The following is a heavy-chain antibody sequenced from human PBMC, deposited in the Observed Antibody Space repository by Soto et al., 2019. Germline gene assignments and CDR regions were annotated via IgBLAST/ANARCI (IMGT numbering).Heavy chain of an antibody. V-gene: IGHV4-34*01. CDR1: GGPFSGFF. D-gene: IGHD2-15*01. CDR3: ARAAVAAGGPFDK. J-gene: IGHJ4*02. Sequence: QVQLHQGSAGLLKPAETLTLTCDVSGGPFSGFFWGWIRQPPGKGLEWIGEVNHGGSTNYNPSLKSRVTISSDTSRTHFSRTLRSVTAADTAVYYCARAAVAAGGPFDKWGQGSLVTVSS. CDR2: VNHGGST.